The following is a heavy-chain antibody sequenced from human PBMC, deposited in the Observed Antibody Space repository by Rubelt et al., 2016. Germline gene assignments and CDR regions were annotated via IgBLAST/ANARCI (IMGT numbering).Heavy chain of an antibody. V-gene: IGHV4-34*01. CDR3: ARGELIVVAHDAFDI. Sequence: QVQLQQWGAGLLKPSETLSLTCAVYGGSFSGYYWSWIRQPPGKGLEWIGEINHSGSTNYNPSLKSRVTIKVDTSKNQVSLKLGVVTAADTAVYYCARGELIVVAHDAFDIWGQGTMVTVSS. D-gene: IGHD3-22*01. J-gene: IGHJ3*02. CDR1: GGSFSGYY. CDR2: INHSGST.